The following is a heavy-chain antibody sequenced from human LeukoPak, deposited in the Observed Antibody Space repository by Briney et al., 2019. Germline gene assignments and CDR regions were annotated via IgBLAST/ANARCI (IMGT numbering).Heavy chain of an antibody. Sequence: SVKVSCKASGGTFSSYAISWVRQAPGQGLEWMGGIIPIFGTANYAQKFQGRVTITADESTSTAYMELSSLRSEDTAVYYCARDSGYSSGWYNGDFDYWGQGTLVTVSS. CDR2: IIPIFGTA. V-gene: IGHV1-69*13. CDR3: ARDSGYSSGWYNGDFDY. CDR1: GGTFSSYA. J-gene: IGHJ4*02. D-gene: IGHD6-19*01.